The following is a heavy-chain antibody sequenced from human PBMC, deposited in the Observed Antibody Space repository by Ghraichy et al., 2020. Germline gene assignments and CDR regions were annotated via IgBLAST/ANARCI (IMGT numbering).Heavy chain of an antibody. V-gene: IGHV4-30-2*01. CDR3: ASMLYYYDSSGYSQRGFDP. CDR2: IYHSGST. CDR1: GGSISSGGYS. J-gene: IGHJ5*02. D-gene: IGHD3-22*01. Sequence: SETLSLTCAVSGGSISSGGYSWSWIRQPPGKGLEWIGYIYHSGSTYYNPSLKSRVTISVDRSKNQFSLKLSSVTAADTAVYYCASMLYYYDSSGYSQRGFDPWGQGTLVTVSS.